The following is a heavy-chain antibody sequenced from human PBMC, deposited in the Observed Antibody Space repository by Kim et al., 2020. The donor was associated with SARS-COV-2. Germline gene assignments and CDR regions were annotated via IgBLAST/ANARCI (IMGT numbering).Heavy chain of an antibody. CDR2: IYYSGST. CDR3: ARMRFSFMFFGVVTGLFDV. J-gene: IGHJ4*02. D-gene: IGHD3-3*01. V-gene: IGHV4-30-4*01. CDR1: GGSISSGDYY. Sequence: SETLSLTCTVSGGSISSGDYYWSRIRQPPGKGLEWIGYIYYSGSTYYNPSLNSLVTISVDTSKNQFSLKLSSVTAADTTLYYCARMRFSFMFFGVVTGLFDVWGQRTRVTVSS.